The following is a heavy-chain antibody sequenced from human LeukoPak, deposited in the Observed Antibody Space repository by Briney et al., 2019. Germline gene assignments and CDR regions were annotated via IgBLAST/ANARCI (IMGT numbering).Heavy chain of an antibody. CDR1: GFTFSSYS. V-gene: IGHV3-21*01. D-gene: IGHD2-2*01. J-gene: IGHJ4*02. Sequence: PGGSLRLSCAASGFTFSSYSMNWVRQAPGKGLEWVSSISSSSSYIYYADSVKGRFTISRDNAKNSLYLQMNSLRAEDTAVYYCANYCSSTSCYPGYWGQGTLVTVSS. CDR3: ANYCSSTSCYPGY. CDR2: ISSSSSYI.